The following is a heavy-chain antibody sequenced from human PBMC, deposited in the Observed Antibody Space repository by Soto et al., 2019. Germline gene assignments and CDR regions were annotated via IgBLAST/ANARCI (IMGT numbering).Heavy chain of an antibody. CDR1: GFTFTSSA. D-gene: IGHD3-22*01. CDR2: IVVGSCNT. V-gene: IGHV1-58*01. Sequence: QMQLVQSGPEVKKPGTSVKVSCKASGFTFTSSAVQWLRQARGQRLEWIGWIVVGSCNTNYAQKFQERVTITRDMSTSTAYMELSSLRSEDTAVYYCALNYYDRHDAFDIWGQGTMVTVSS. J-gene: IGHJ3*02. CDR3: ALNYYDRHDAFDI.